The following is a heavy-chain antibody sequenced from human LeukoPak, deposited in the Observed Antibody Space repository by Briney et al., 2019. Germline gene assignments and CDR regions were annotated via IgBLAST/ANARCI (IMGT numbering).Heavy chain of an antibody. Sequence: PGGSLGLSCAASGFTFSSYGMHWVRQAPGKGLEWVAVISYDGSNKYYADSVKGRFTISRDNSKNTLYLQMNSLRAEDTAVYYCAKDEGYSYGLNYYYYYYGMDVWGQGTTVTVSS. V-gene: IGHV3-30*18. CDR1: GFTFSSYG. J-gene: IGHJ6*02. CDR3: AKDEGYSYGLNYYYYYYGMDV. CDR2: ISYDGSNK. D-gene: IGHD5-18*01.